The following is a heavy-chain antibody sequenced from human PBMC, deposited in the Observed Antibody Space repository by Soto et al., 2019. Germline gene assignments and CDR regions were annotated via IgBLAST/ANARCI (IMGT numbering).Heavy chain of an antibody. V-gene: IGHV4-39*01. Sequence: SETLSLTCTVSGGSISSSSYYWRWIRQPPGKGLEWIGSIYYSGSTYYNPSLKSRVTISVDTSKNQFSLKLSSVTAADTAVYYCARLRPMIVVVPWFDPWGQGTLVTVSS. D-gene: IGHD3-22*01. J-gene: IGHJ5*02. CDR1: GGSISSSSYY. CDR2: IYYSGST. CDR3: ARLRPMIVVVPWFDP.